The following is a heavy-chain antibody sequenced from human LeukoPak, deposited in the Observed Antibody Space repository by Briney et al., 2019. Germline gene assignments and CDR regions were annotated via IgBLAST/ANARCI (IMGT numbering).Heavy chain of an antibody. V-gene: IGHV1-2*04. J-gene: IGHJ6*04. CDR1: GYTFTVYY. CDR3: ARDSTTGTTGFGMDV. D-gene: IGHD1-1*01. CDR2: INPNSGGT. Sequence: ASVKVSCKASGYTFTVYYMHWVRQAPGQGVEWMGWINPNSGGTNYAQKFQGWVTMTRDTSISTAYMELSRLRSDDTAVYYCARDSTTGTTGFGMDVWGKGTTVTVSS.